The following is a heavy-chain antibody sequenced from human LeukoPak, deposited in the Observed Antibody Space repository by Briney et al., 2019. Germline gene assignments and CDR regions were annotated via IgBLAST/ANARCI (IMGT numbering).Heavy chain of an antibody. J-gene: IGHJ4*02. CDR1: GFTFSSYW. Sequence: PGRSLRLSCAASGFTFSSYWMSWVRQAPGKGLEWVANIKQDGSEKYYVDSVKGRFTISRDNAKNSLYLQMNSLRAEDTAVYYCARGSSDFWSGYYTEYYFDYWGQGTLVTVSS. V-gene: IGHV3-7*01. CDR2: IKQDGSEK. CDR3: ARGSSDFWSGYYTEYYFDY. D-gene: IGHD3-3*01.